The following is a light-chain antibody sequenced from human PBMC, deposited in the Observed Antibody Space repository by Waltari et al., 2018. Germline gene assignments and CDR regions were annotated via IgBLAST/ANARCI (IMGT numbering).Light chain of an antibody. V-gene: IGKV1-9*01. CDR1: QGISSY. CDR2: SAS. J-gene: IGKJ5*01. CDR3: QKLNSYPPTT. Sequence: DIQLTQSPSFLSASVGDRVTITCRASQGISSYLAWYQQQPGRAPKLLIYSASPLQSGVPSRFSGSGSGTEFTLTISSLQPEDFATYYCQKLNSYPPTTFGQGTRLEIK.